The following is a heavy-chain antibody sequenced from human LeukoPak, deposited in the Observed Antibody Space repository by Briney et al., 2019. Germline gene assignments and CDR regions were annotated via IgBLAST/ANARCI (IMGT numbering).Heavy chain of an antibody. CDR2: ISSSSSYI. V-gene: IGHV3-21*04. D-gene: IGHD2-2*01. Sequence: GGSLRLSCAASGFTFSSYSMNWVRQAPGKGLEWVSSISSSSSYIYYADSVKGRFTISRDNSKNTLYLQMNSLRAEDTAVYYCAKDLWVVIVPVVDYWGQGTLVTVSS. J-gene: IGHJ4*02. CDR3: AKDLWVVIVPVVDY. CDR1: GFTFSSYS.